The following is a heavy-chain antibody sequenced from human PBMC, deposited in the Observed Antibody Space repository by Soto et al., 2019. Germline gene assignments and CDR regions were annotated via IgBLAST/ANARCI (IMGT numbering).Heavy chain of an antibody. D-gene: IGHD6-13*01. CDR2: ISAYNGNT. V-gene: IGHV1-18*01. CDR1: GYTFTSYA. J-gene: IGHJ4*02. Sequence: ASVKVSCKTSGYTFTSYALTWVRQAPGQGLEWMGWISAYNGNTNYAQKLQGRVTMTTDTSTTTAYMELMSLRSDDTAVYYCTRHEGGAAADRPLDYWGQGTLVTVSS. CDR3: TRHEGGAAADRPLDY.